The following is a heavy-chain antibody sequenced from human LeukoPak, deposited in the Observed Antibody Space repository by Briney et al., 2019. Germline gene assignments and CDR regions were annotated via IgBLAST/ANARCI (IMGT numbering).Heavy chain of an antibody. D-gene: IGHD4/OR15-4a*01. Sequence: SETLSLTCTVSGGPISSGGYYWSWIRQHPGKGLEWIGYIYYSGSTYYNPSLKSRVTIPVDTSKNQFSLKLSSVTAADTAVYYRARVGTDYGASVNWFDPWGQGTLVTVSS. CDR1: GGPISSGGYY. V-gene: IGHV4-31*03. J-gene: IGHJ5*02. CDR3: ARVGTDYGASVNWFDP. CDR2: IYYSGST.